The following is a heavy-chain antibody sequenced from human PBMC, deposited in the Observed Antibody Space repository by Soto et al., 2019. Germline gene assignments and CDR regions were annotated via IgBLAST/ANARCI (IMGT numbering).Heavy chain of an antibody. CDR2: INPSGGST. CDR3: ARSLVLVLRFLEWSPLDY. J-gene: IGHJ4*02. Sequence: ASVKVSCKASGYTFTSYYMHWVRQAPGQGLEWMGIINPSGGSTSYAQKFQGRVTMTRDTSTSTVYMELSSLRSEDTAVYYCARSLVLVLRFLEWSPLDYWGQGTLVTVSS. D-gene: IGHD3-3*01. V-gene: IGHV1-46*01. CDR1: GYTFTSYY.